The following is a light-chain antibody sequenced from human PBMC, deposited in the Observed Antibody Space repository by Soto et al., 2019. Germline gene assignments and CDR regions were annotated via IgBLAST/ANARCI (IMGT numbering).Light chain of an antibody. CDR2: EVN. CDR1: SNDVGGYNL. CDR3: CSHVGGSSPQWV. J-gene: IGLJ3*02. Sequence: QSVLTQPASVSGSPGQSITISCTGTSNDVGGYNLVSWFQQHPGNAPKLMISEVNKRPSGVSNRFSGSKSANTASLTISGLQAEDEADYYCCSHVGGSSPQWVFGGGTKLTVL. V-gene: IGLV2-23*02.